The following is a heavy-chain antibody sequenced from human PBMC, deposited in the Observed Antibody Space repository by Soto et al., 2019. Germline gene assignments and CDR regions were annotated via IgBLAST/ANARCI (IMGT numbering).Heavy chain of an antibody. V-gene: IGHV3-30-3*01. D-gene: IGHD6-19*01. CDR1: GFTFSSYA. CDR3: ARDPGYSSGWYLDY. J-gene: IGHJ4*02. CDR2: ISXXGSNK. Sequence: QVQLVESGGGVVQPGRSLRLSCAASGFTFSSYAMHWVRQAPGKGLXXXXVISXXGSNKYYADSVKGRFTISRDNSKNTLYLQMNSLRAEDTAVYYCARDPGYSSGWYLDYWGQGTLVTVSS.